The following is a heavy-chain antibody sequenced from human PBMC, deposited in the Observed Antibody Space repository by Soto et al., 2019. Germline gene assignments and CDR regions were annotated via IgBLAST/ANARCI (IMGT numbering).Heavy chain of an antibody. CDR3: AREVTADAFDI. Sequence: PGGSLRLSCAASGFTFSSYDMNWVRQAPGTGPEWVSYISRSGGSISYADSLRGRFTISRDNAKNSLYLQMNSLRADDTAVYYCAREVTADAFDIWGQGTMVTV. J-gene: IGHJ3*02. V-gene: IGHV3-48*03. D-gene: IGHD2-21*02. CDR1: GFTFSSYD. CDR2: ISRSGGSI.